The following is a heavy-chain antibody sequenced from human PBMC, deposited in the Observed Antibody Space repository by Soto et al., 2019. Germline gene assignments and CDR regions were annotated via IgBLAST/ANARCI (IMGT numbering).Heavy chain of an antibody. CDR1: GFTFSSYA. V-gene: IGHV3-30-3*01. CDR3: ARDQIRFLEWLYPLDY. D-gene: IGHD3-3*01. J-gene: IGHJ4*02. Sequence: GGSLRLSCAASGFTFSSYAMHWVRQAPGKGLEWVAVISYDGSNKYYADSVKGRFTISRDNSKNTLYLQMNSLRAEDTAVYYCARDQIRFLEWLYPLDYWGQGTLVTVSS. CDR2: ISYDGSNK.